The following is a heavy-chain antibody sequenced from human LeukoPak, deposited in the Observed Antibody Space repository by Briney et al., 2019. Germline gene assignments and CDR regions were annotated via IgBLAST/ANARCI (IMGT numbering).Heavy chain of an antibody. Sequence: GGSLRLSCAASGFTFSSYAMSGVREAPGKGLEGVSAISGRGGSTYYGDCVKGRFTISRDNSENTLYLQMNSLRAEDTAVYYCAKRLSYYDSSGYYGSYFDYWGQPTLATVSS. D-gene: IGHD3-22*01. CDR1: GFTFSSYA. CDR2: ISGRGGST. CDR3: AKRLSYYDSSGYYGSYFDY. J-gene: IGHJ4*02. V-gene: IGHV3-23*01.